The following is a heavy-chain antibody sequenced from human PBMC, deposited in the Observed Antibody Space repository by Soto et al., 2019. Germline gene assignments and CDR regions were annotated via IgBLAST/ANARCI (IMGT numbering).Heavy chain of an antibody. CDR2: IWYDGSNK. D-gene: IGHD2-15*01. CDR1: GFTFNTYG. Sequence: QVQLVESGGGVVQPGGSLRLSCTTSGFTFNTYGMYWVRQAPGKGLEWVAIIWYDGSNKYYGDSVKGRFTISRDNSKNTLYLQMNRLRAEDKALYYCARGDCTGAYCYSWPFNYGVDVWGQGTTVTVSS. V-gene: IGHV3-33*08. CDR3: ARGDCTGAYCYSWPFNYGVDV. J-gene: IGHJ6*02.